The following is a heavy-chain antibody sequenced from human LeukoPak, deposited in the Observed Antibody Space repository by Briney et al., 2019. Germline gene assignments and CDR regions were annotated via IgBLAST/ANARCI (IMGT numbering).Heavy chain of an antibody. D-gene: IGHD6-6*01. CDR1: GFTLSSYE. CDR2: ISSSGSTI. J-gene: IGHJ1*01. CDR3: ATLDSSREYFQH. V-gene: IGHV3-48*03. Sequence: PGGSLRLSCAASGFTLSSYEMNWVRQAPGKGLEWVSYISSSGSTIYYADSVKGRFTISRDNAKNSLYLQMNSLRAEDTAVYYCATLDSSREYFQHWGQGTLVTVSS.